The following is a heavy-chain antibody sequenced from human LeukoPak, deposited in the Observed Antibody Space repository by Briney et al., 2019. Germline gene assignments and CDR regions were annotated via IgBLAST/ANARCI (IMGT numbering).Heavy chain of an antibody. Sequence: GGSLRLSCAASGFTLSNYWMSWVRQAPGKGLEWVANIKQDGSEKYYVDSVKGRFTISRDNAKNSLYLQMNSLRAEDTAVYYCARDRTENTAVYNWFDPWGQGTLVTVSS. D-gene: IGHD5-18*01. CDR1: GFTLSNYW. J-gene: IGHJ5*02. V-gene: IGHV3-7*01. CDR2: IKQDGSEK. CDR3: ARDRTENTAVYNWFDP.